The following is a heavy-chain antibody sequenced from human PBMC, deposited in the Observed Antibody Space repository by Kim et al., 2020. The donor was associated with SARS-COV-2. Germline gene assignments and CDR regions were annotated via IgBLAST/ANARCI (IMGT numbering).Heavy chain of an antibody. V-gene: IGHV4-34*01. Sequence: YHPSLKSRVTISVVTSKNQFSQKLSSVAAADTAVYYCAGPHEYSSSPFDYWGQGTLVTVTS. D-gene: IGHD6-6*01. CDR3: AGPHEYSSSPFDY. J-gene: IGHJ4*02.